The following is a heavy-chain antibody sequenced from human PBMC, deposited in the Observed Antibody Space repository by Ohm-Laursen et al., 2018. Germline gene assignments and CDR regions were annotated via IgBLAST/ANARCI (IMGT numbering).Heavy chain of an antibody. J-gene: IGHJ4*02. CDR3: AAEVGATTKRFDY. CDR1: GFTFTSSY. Sequence: GASVKVSCKASGFTFTSSYMHWVRQAPGQGPEWVGGVNPSSGNTKYAQNFQDRVTVTRDTSTSTLYMELTNLRSDDTAVYFCAAEVGATTKRFDYWGQGTLVTVSS. CDR2: VNPSSGNT. D-gene: IGHD1-26*01. V-gene: IGHV1-46*01.